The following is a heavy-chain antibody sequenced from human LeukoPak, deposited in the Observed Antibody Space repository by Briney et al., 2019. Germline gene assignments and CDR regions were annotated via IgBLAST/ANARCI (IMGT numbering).Heavy chain of an antibody. J-gene: IGHJ4*02. Sequence: SVKVSCKASGGTFSSYAISWVRQAPGQGLEWMGGINPIFGTANYAQRFQGRVTITADESTSTAYMELYSLRSEDTAVYFCARPDEDRGYTYGYNYWGQGTLVTVSS. CDR2: INPIFGTA. V-gene: IGHV1-69*13. CDR3: ARPDEDRGYTYGYNY. CDR1: GGTFSSYA. D-gene: IGHD5-18*01.